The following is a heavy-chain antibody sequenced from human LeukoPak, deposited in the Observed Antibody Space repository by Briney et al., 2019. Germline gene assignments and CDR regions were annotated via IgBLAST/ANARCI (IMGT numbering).Heavy chain of an antibody. CDR2: IKPSSGST. CDR3: ARRTDDYSYFDY. Sequence: ASVKVSCKASGYTFASHYMHWVRQAPGQGREWMGIIKPSSGSTSYAQKFQGRVTMTWDTSTSTVYMELSSPRSEDTAVYYCARRTDDYSYFDYWGEGTLVTVSS. J-gene: IGHJ4*02. D-gene: IGHD4-11*01. V-gene: IGHV1-46*01. CDR1: GYTFASHY.